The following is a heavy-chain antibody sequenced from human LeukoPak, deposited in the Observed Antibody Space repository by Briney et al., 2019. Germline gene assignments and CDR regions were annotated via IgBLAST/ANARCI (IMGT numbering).Heavy chain of an antibody. Sequence: GGSLRLSCAASGFPFGNYVMHGVGQAPGKGLAWVTFIRYDGSNKYYADSVKGRFTISRDNSKNTLYLQMNSLRPEDTAIYYCAKGGNYYMDVWGKGTTVTISS. CDR2: IRYDGSNK. CDR3: AKGGNYYMDV. CDR1: GFPFGNYV. V-gene: IGHV3-30*02. J-gene: IGHJ6*03. D-gene: IGHD3-16*01.